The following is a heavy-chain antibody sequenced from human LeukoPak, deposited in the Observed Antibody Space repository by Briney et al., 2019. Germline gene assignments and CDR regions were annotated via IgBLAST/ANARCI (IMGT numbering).Heavy chain of an antibody. J-gene: IGHJ6*03. CDR2: ISGSGGST. CDR3: AKGRRGHYYYYMDV. CDR1: GFTFSSYA. Sequence: GGSLRLSCAASGFTFSSYALSWVRQAPGKGLEWVSAISGSGGSTYYADSVKGRFTISRDNSKNTLYLQMNSLRAEDTAVYYCAKGRRGHYYYYMDVWGKGTTVTVSS. V-gene: IGHV3-23*01.